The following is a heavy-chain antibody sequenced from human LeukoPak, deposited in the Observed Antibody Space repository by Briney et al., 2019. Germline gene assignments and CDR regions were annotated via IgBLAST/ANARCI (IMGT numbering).Heavy chain of an antibody. V-gene: IGHV3-23*01. CDR2: ISGSGGST. CDR1: GFTFSNYA. CDR3: AKVNGYSCGYGDY. Sequence: GGSLRLSCAASGFTFSNYAMSWVRQAPGKGLEWVSGISGSGGSTYYADSVKGRFTISRDNSRNTLYLQMNSLRAEDTAVYYCAKVNGYSCGYGDYWGQGTLVTVSS. J-gene: IGHJ4*02. D-gene: IGHD5-18*01.